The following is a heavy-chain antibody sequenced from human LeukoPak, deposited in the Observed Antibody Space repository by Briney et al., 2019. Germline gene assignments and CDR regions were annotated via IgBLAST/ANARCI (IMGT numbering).Heavy chain of an antibody. CDR2: INPSTGDT. Sequence: ASVKVSCKASGYTFTGYYMHWVRQAPGQGLEWMGWINPSTGDTTSAQKFQGRVTMMRDSSISTAYMELSRVRSDDAAVYYCARGPARYYYYGLDVWGQGTLVTVSS. V-gene: IGHV1-2*02. CDR1: GYTFTGYY. J-gene: IGHJ6*02. CDR3: ARGPARYYYYGLDV.